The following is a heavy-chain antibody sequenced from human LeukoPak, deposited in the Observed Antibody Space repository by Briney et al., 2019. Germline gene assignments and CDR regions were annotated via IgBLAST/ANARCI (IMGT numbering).Heavy chain of an antibody. Sequence: PSETLSLTCTVSGGSISSYYWSWIPQPPGKGLERIGYIYYSGSTNYNPSLKSRVTISVDTSKNQFSLKLSSVTAADTAVYYCARRAYDILTGYYPFDYWGQGTLVTVSS. J-gene: IGHJ4*02. CDR1: GGSISSYY. CDR3: ARRAYDILTGYYPFDY. V-gene: IGHV4-59*12. CDR2: IYYSGST. D-gene: IGHD3-9*01.